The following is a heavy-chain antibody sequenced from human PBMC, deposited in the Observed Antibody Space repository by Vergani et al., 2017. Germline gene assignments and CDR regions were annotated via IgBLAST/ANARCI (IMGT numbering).Heavy chain of an antibody. Sequence: EVQLVESGGGFVPPGGSLRLSCEASGFTVSSYSITWIRQAPGKGLEWVSGISASGAPTYYADSVKGRVTISRDNSKNTLYLQMNSLRVEDTAVYYCARAYGRYDWFDYWGQRTLVTVSS. CDR3: ARAYGRYDWFDY. CDR1: GFTVSSYS. D-gene: IGHD1-20*01. J-gene: IGHJ4*01. CDR2: ISASGAPT. V-gene: IGHV3-23*04.